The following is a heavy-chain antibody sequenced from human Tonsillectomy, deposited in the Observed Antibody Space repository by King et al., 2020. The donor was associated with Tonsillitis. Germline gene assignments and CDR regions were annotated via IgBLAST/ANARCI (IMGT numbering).Heavy chain of an antibody. Sequence: QLVQSGAEVKKPGSSVKVSCKASGGTFSSYVIRWVRQAPGQGLEWMGRIIPVLGMAKYAHKFQGRVTITADKSTSTAYMELDSLRSDDTAVYYCARGGGRNSSEFMLDYWGQGTLVTVSS. V-gene: IGHV1-69*04. CDR2: IIPVLGMA. CDR1: GGTFSSYV. CDR3: ARGGGRNSSEFMLDY. J-gene: IGHJ4*02. D-gene: IGHD3-16*01.